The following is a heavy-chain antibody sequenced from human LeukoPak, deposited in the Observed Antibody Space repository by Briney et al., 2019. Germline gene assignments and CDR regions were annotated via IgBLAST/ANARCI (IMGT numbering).Heavy chain of an antibody. CDR2: INHGGST. CDR3: ASLDCSSTSCYLNY. CDR1: GGSFSSYY. D-gene: IGHD2-2*01. J-gene: IGHJ4*02. V-gene: IGHV4-34*01. Sequence: SETLSLTCAVYGGSFSSYYWSWIRKPPGKGLEWIGHINHGGSTHYNPSLKRRVHISVDTTKNQFSLKMNSATAADTALYYCASLDCSSTSCYLNYWGQGTLVTVSS.